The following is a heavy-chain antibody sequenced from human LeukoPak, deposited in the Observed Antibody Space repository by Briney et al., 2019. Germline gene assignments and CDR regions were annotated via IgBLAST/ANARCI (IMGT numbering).Heavy chain of an antibody. CDR2: INPNSGGT. CDR3: AREGDIVAVPAASAGFDP. Sequence: GASVKVSCKASGYTFTGYYMHWVRQAPGQGLEWMGRINPNSGGTNYAQKFRGRVTMTRDTSISTAYMELSRLRSDDTAVYYCAREGDIVAVPAASAGFDPWGQGTLVTVSS. CDR1: GYTFTGYY. D-gene: IGHD2-2*01. J-gene: IGHJ5*02. V-gene: IGHV1-2*06.